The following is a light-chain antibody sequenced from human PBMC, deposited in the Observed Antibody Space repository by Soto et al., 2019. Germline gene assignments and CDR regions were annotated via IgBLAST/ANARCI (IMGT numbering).Light chain of an antibody. Sequence: DIQVTQSPSSVSASVGDRVTITCRASQGLVSWLAWYQQKPGKAPKLLIYAASSFQSGVPSRFSGSGSGTDVTLTISSLQPEDFATYYCQQTSSFPLTVGGGTKVEIK. CDR1: QGLVSW. V-gene: IGKV1-12*01. CDR3: QQTSSFPLT. J-gene: IGKJ4*01. CDR2: AAS.